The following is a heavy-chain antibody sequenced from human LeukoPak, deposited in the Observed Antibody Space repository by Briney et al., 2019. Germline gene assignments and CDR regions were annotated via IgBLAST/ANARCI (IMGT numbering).Heavy chain of an antibody. CDR1: GFTFSTYW. CDR2: IKQDGSEK. J-gene: IGHJ5*02. Sequence: GGSLRLSCAASGFTFSTYWMSWVRQAPGRGLEWIANIKQDGSEKYYVDSVKGRFTISRDNTKNSLSLQMNSLRAEDTAVYYCAKGGFYDYVHHWGQGTLVTVSS. CDR3: AKGGFYDYVHH. D-gene: IGHD3-16*01. V-gene: IGHV3-7*03.